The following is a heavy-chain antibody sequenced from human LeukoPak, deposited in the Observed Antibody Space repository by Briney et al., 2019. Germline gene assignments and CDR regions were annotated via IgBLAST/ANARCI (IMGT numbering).Heavy chain of an antibody. CDR2: IYHSGST. J-gene: IGHJ5*02. D-gene: IGHD3-10*01. CDR3: ARTSRISMVLDP. V-gene: IGHV4/OR15-8*01. CDR1: GGSISNTNW. Sequence: SETLSLTCGVSGGSISNTNWWTWVRQPPGKGLEWIGEIYHSGSTNYNPSLKSRVTISVDKSKNQFSLKLCSVTAADTAVYYCARTSRISMVLDPWGQGTLVTVSS.